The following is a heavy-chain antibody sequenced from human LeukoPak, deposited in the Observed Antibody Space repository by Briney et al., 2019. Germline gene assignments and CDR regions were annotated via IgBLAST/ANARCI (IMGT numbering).Heavy chain of an antibody. CDR1: GYNFISYY. J-gene: IGHJ6*02. Sequence: ASVKVSCKASGYNFISYYMHWVRQAPGQGLEWMGIINPSGGSTSYAQKFQDRVTMTRDTSTSTVYMELSSLKSEDTAVYYCAREDVVLVDAVRYYYYGMDVWGQGTTVTVYS. D-gene: IGHD2-8*01. V-gene: IGHV1-46*01. CDR2: INPSGGST. CDR3: AREDVVLVDAVRYYYYGMDV.